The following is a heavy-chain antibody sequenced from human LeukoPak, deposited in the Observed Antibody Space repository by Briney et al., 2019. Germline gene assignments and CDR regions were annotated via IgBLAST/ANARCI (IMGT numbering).Heavy chain of an antibody. D-gene: IGHD4-23*01. CDR1: GGSISSYY. Sequence: PSDTLSLTCTVSGGSISSYYWSCIRQPPGKALEGIGYIYTSGSTNYNPSLKSRVTISVDTSKNQFSLKLSSVTAADTAVYYCARRAATTVLTKRPLYYYYMDVWGKGTTVTVSS. CDR3: ARRAATTVLTKRPLYYYYMDV. J-gene: IGHJ6*03. CDR2: IYTSGST. V-gene: IGHV4-4*09.